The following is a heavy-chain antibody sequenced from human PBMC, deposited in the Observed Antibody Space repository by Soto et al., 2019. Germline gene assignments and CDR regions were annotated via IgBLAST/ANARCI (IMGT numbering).Heavy chain of an antibody. V-gene: IGHV3-7*01. Sequence: GGSLRLSCAASGFTFSSYWMSWVRQAPGKGLEWVANIKQDGSEKYYVDSVKGRFTISRDNAKNSLYLQMNSLRAEDTAVYYYARDQRYYGSGSHFDYWGQGTLVTVSS. CDR3: ARDQRYYGSGSHFDY. CDR1: GFTFSSYW. CDR2: IKQDGSEK. D-gene: IGHD3-10*01. J-gene: IGHJ4*02.